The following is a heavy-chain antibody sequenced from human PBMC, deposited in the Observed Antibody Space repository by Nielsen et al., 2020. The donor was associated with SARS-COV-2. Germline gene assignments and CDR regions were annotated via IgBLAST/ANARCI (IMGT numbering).Heavy chain of an antibody. D-gene: IGHD2-2*01. Sequence: ESLKISCAASGFTFSSYWMSWVRQAPGKGLEWIGEINHSGSTNYNPSLKSRVTISVDTSKNQFSLKLSSVTAADTAVYYCAGFCSSTSCKTDYWGQGTLVTVSS. CDR2: INHSGST. V-gene: IGHV4-34*08. CDR1: GFTFSSYW. CDR3: AGFCSSTSCKTDY. J-gene: IGHJ4*02.